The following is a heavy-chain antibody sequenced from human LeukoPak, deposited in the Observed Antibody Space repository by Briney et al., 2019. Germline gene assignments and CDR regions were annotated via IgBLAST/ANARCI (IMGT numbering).Heavy chain of an antibody. CDR3: THSSGWTSDY. CDR2: VYWNDDN. V-gene: IGHV2-5*01. Sequence: SGPTLVNPTQTLTLTRTFSGFSLSDTAVGVHWIRRPPGKALEWLALVYWNDDNKYSPSLSSRLTVTKDTSKNQVVLTMTNMDPVDTATYYCTHSSGWTSDYWGQGILVTVSS. J-gene: IGHJ4*02. CDR1: GFSLSDTAVG. D-gene: IGHD6-19*01.